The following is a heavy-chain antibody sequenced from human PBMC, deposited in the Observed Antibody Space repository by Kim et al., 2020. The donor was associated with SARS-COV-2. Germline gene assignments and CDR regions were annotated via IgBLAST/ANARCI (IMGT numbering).Heavy chain of an antibody. J-gene: IGHJ1*01. V-gene: IGHV3-33*01. D-gene: IGHD1-26*01. Sequence: GGSLRLSCAASGFTFSSYGMHWVRQAPGKGLEWVAVIWYDGSNKYYADSVKGRFTISRDNSKNTLYLQMNSLRAEDTAVYYCAQSGGPRGAEYFQHWGQGTLVTVSS. CDR3: AQSGGPRGAEYFQH. CDR1: GFTFSSYG. CDR2: IWYDGSNK.